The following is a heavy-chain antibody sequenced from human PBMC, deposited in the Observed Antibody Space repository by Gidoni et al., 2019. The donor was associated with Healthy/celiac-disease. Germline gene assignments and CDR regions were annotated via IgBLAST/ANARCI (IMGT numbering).Heavy chain of an antibody. J-gene: IGHJ5*02. Sequence: QVQLQESGPGLVKPSETLSLTCTVSGGSISSYYWSWIRQPPGKGLEWIGYIYYSGSTNYNPSLKSRVTISVDTSKNQFSLKLSSVTAADTAVYYCARTSRYYYDSSGPNWFDPWGQGTLVTVSS. CDR3: ARTSRYYYDSSGPNWFDP. V-gene: IGHV4-59*01. CDR2: IYYSGST. D-gene: IGHD3-22*01. CDR1: GGSISSYY.